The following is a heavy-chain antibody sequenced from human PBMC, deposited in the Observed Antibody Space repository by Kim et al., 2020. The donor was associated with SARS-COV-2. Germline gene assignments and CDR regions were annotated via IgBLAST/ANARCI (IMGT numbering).Heavy chain of an antibody. V-gene: IGHV4-59*01. CDR1: GGSISSFY. CDR3: ARAGAVAGLYAFDI. CDR2: SYYSVST. Sequence: SETLSLTCTVSGGSISSFYWSWIRQSPGKGLEWIGYSYYSVSTNYNPSLKSRVTILVDTSKNQFSLKLTSVTPADTAVYYCARAGAVAGLYAFDIWGQGTVVNVCS. J-gene: IGHJ3*02. D-gene: IGHD6-19*01.